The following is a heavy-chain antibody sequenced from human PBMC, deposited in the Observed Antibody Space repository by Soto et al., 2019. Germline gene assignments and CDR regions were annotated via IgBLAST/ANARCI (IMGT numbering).Heavy chain of an antibody. D-gene: IGHD3-22*01. CDR2: INPSGGSK. Sequence: QVQLVQSGPEVKKPGASVKVSFKASGYTFTSYYMHWLRKDPGQGLVLMGIINPSGGSKSYAQKFQGRVTMTRDTSTSTVYMELSSLRSEDTAVYYCARENEVGYYYDSSRKPPAFDYWCQGTLVTVSS. CDR1: GYTFTSYY. V-gene: IGHV1-46*01. CDR3: ARENEVGYYYDSSRKPPAFDY. J-gene: IGHJ4*02.